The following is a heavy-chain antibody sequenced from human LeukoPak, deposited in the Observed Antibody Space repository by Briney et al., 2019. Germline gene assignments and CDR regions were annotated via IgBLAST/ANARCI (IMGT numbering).Heavy chain of an antibody. J-gene: IGHJ6*02. CDR1: GVSISSGGYS. CDR3: AREVESNGWFGRDLDV. D-gene: IGHD3-10*01. Sequence: SQTLSLTCAVSGVSISSGGYSWSWIRQPPGKGLEWIGNIYESGSTYYNPSLKSRVTITVDRSKNQFSLKLSSVTAADTVVDYCAREVESNGWFGRDLDVWGQGTTVTVSS. CDR2: IYESGST. V-gene: IGHV4-30-2*01.